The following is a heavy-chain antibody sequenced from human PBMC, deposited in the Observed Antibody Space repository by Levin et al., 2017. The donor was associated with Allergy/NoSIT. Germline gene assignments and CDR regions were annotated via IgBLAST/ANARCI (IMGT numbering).Heavy chain of an antibody. J-gene: IGHJ6*03. Sequence: PGGSLRLSCAASGFTFSGSAMHWVRQASGKGLEWVGRIRSTANNYATAYAASVKGRVTISRDDSKNTAYLQMNSLKTEDTAVYYCARHAAGDSSFYYYLDVWGKGTTVTVSS. CDR2: IRSTANNYAT. CDR1: GFTFSGSA. CDR3: ARHAAGDSSFYYYLDV. D-gene: IGHD2-21*02. V-gene: IGHV3-73*01.